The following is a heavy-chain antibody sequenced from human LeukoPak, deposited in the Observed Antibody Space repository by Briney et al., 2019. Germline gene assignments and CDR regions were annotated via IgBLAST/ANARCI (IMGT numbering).Heavy chain of an antibody. D-gene: IGHD6-13*01. J-gene: IGHJ4*02. CDR2: IYYSGST. CDR3: ARNPSSSWIDY. Sequence: SETLSLTCSVSGGSISNYYWSWIRQPPGKGLEWIGYIYYSGSTNYNPSLKSRVTISVDTSKNQFSLKLSSVTAADTAVYYCARNPSSSWIDYWGRGTLVTVSS. CDR1: GGSISNYY. V-gene: IGHV4-59*01.